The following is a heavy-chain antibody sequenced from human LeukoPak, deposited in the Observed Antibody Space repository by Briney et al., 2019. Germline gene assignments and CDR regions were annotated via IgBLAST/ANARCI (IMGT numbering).Heavy chain of an antibody. CDR1: GFTFDDYA. CDR2: ISWNSGSI. CDR3: ARERATSTSTWSFDY. J-gene: IGHJ4*02. Sequence: GGSLRLSCAASGFTFDDYAMHWVRHAPGKGLEWVSGISWNSGSIGYADSVKGRFTISRDNSKNMLYLQMDSLRAEDTAVYHCARERATSTSTWSFDYWGQGTLVTVSS. V-gene: IGHV3-9*01. D-gene: IGHD2-2*01.